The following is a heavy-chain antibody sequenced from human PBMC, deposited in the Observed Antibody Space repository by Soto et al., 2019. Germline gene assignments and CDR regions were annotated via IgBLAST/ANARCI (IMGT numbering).Heavy chain of an antibody. CDR3: ARLVVPAANYYYYMDV. CDR2: IYYSGST. J-gene: IGHJ6*03. V-gene: IGHV4-59*08. D-gene: IGHD2-2*01. Sequence: SETLSLTCTVSGGSISSYYWSWIRQPPGKGLEWIGYIYYSGSTNYNPSLKSRVTISVDTSKNQFSLKLSSVTAADTAVYYCARLVVPAANYYYYMDVWGKGTTVTVSS. CDR1: GGSISSYY.